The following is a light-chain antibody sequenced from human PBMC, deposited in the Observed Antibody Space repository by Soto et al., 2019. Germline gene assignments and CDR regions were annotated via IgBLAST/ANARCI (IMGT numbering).Light chain of an antibody. V-gene: IGKV1-39*01. CDR1: QSISSY. CDR3: QQSYSTHPT. Sequence: DIQMTQSPSSLSASVGDRVTITCRASQSISSYLNWCQQKPGKAPKLLIYAASSLQSGVPSRFSGSGSGTDFTLTISSLQPEDFETYYCQQSYSTHPTFGIGTKVEIX. J-gene: IGKJ4*02. CDR2: AAS.